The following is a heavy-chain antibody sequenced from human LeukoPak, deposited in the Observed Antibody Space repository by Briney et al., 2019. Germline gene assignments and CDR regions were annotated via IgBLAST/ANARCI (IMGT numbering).Heavy chain of an antibody. CDR2: IIPIFGTA. J-gene: IGHJ4*02. D-gene: IGHD3-3*01. CDR1: GGTFSSYA. CDR3: ARHAKRSPPPDFWSGYYRYYFDY. V-gene: IGHV1-69*01. Sequence: VASVKVSCKASGGTFSSYAISWVRQAPGQGLEWMGGIIPIFGTANYAQKFQGRVTITADESTSTAYMELSSLRTEDTAVYYCARHAKRSPPPDFWSGYYRYYFDYWGQGTLVTVSS.